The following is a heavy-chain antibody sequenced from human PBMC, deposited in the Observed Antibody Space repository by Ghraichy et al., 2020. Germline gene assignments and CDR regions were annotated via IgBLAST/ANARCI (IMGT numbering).Heavy chain of an antibody. V-gene: IGHV3-23*01. J-gene: IGHJ4*02. Sequence: GESLNISCAASGFTFSSYAMSWVRQAPGKGLEWVSAISGSGGSTYYADSVKGRFTISRDNSKNTLYLQMNSLRAEDTAVYYCAKEPTMTYYDFWSGYGAGSPFDYWGQGTLVTVSS. CDR2: ISGSGGST. CDR1: GFTFSSYA. CDR3: AKEPTMTYYDFWSGYGAGSPFDY. D-gene: IGHD3-3*01.